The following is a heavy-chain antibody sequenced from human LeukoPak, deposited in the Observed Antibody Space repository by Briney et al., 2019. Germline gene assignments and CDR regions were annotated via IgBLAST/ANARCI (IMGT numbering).Heavy chain of an antibody. Sequence: SETLSLTCAVYGGSFSGYYWSWIRQPPGKGLEWIGEINHSGGTNYNPSLKSRVTISLDTSKIHFSLKLTSVTAADTAVYYCASQYCTNGVCPFDYWGQGTLVTVSS. D-gene: IGHD2-8*01. CDR1: GGSFSGYY. CDR3: ASQYCTNGVCPFDY. CDR2: INHSGGT. J-gene: IGHJ4*02. V-gene: IGHV4-34*01.